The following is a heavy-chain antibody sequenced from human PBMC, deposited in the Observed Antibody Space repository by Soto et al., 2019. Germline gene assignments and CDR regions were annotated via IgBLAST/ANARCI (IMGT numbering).Heavy chain of an antibody. D-gene: IGHD2-15*01. CDR1: GGTFSSYA. Sequence: QVQLVQSGAEVKKPGSSVKVSCKASGGTFSSYAISWVRQAPGQGLEWMGGIIPIFGTANYAQKFQGRVTITADESTSTAYMELSSLRSEDTAVYYCAREGTCSGGSCYSSLDSWGQGTLVTVSS. CDR2: IIPIFGTA. J-gene: IGHJ4*02. V-gene: IGHV1-69*01. CDR3: AREGTCSGGSCYSSLDS.